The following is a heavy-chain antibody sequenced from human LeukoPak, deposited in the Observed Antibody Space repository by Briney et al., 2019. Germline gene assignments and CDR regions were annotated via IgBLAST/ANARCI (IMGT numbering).Heavy chain of an antibody. CDR2: INAGNGNT. J-gene: IGHJ3*02. CDR3: ARVKYTYGSPGAFDI. Sequence: VASVKVSCTASGYTFTSYAMHWVRQAPGQRLEWMGWINAGNGNTKYSQKFQGRVTITRDTSASTAYMELSSLRSEDTAVYYCARVKYTYGSPGAFDIWGQGTMVTVSS. D-gene: IGHD2-2*02. V-gene: IGHV1-3*01. CDR1: GYTFTSYA.